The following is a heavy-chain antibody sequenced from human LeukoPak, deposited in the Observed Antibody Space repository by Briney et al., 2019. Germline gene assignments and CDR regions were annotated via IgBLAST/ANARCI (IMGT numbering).Heavy chain of an antibody. CDR3: ARGGAGVGATTDDFDY. CDR1: GGSFSGYY. CDR2: INHSGST. J-gene: IGHJ4*02. D-gene: IGHD1-26*01. Sequence: SETLSLTCAVYGGSFSGYYWSWIRQPPGKGLEWIGEINHSGSTNYSPSLKSRVTISVDTSKNQFSLKLSSVTAADTAVYYCARGGAGVGATTDDFDYWGQGTLVTVSS. V-gene: IGHV4-34*01.